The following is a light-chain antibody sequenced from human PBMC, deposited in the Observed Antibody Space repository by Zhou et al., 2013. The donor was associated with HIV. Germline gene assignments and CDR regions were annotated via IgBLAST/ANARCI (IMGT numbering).Light chain of an antibody. CDR1: QGIRND. J-gene: IGKJ4*01. CDR2: KAS. CDR3: QQYLDYPLT. V-gene: IGKV1-6*01. Sequence: AIQMAQSPSSLSASVGDRVTITCRASQGIRNDVGWYQQKPGKAPKLLIYKASALESGVPSRFSGSGSGTEFTLTISSLQPDDFATYYCQQYLDYPLTFGGGTKVEI.